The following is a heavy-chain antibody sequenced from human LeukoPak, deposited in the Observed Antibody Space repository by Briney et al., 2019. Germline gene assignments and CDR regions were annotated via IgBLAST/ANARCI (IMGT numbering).Heavy chain of an antibody. Sequence: GGSPRLSCAAFGFTFSSYWMSWVRQAPGKGLEWVANIKQDGSENYYVDSVKGRFTISRDNAKNSLYLQMNSLRAEDTAVYYCARESLVSRYFDWFPTYCYYYYMDVWGKGTTVTVSS. V-gene: IGHV3-7*01. D-gene: IGHD3-9*01. CDR2: IKQDGSEN. CDR3: ARESLVSRYFDWFPTYCYYYYMDV. J-gene: IGHJ6*03. CDR1: GFTFSSYW.